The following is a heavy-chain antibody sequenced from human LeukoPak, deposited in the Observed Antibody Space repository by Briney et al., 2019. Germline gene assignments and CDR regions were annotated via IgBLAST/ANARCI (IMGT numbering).Heavy chain of an antibody. CDR3: ARGGAGSAYYGWDFFRFDY. V-gene: IGHV1-2*02. D-gene: IGHD4-17*01. CDR1: EDSFTGYY. J-gene: IGHJ4*02. CDR2: INPHNVGA. Sequence: ASVKVSCKASEDSFTGYYIHWVRQAPGQGPEWMGWINPHNVGAKYADRLQGRVTMTRDTSIGTAYMELSRLRSDDTAVYYCARGGAGSAYYGWDFFRFDYWGQGTLVTVSS.